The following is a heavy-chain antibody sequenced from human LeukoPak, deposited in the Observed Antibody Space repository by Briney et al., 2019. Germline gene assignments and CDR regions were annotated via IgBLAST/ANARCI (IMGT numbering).Heavy chain of an antibody. V-gene: IGHV3-11*01. J-gene: IGHJ5*02. CDR1: GFTFSDYY. D-gene: IGHD6-13*01. CDR2: ISSSGATI. Sequence: GGSLRLSCAASGFTFSDYYMSWIRQAPGKGLEWISYISSSGATIYSADSVKGRFTISRDNTKNSLYPRMNTLRADDTAVYYCARAPKYSSSAWFDPWGQGTLVIVSS. CDR3: ARAPKYSSSAWFDP.